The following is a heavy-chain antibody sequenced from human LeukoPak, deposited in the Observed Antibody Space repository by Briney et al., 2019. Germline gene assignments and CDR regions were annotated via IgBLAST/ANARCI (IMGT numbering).Heavy chain of an antibody. J-gene: IGHJ6*02. CDR1: GFTVSSNY. CDR3: ARDLSGSYSHYGMDV. CDR2: IYSGGST. D-gene: IGHD1-26*01. V-gene: IGHV3-66*01. Sequence: GGSLRLSCAASGFTVSSNYMSWVRQAPGKGLEWVSVIYSGGSTYYADSVKGRFTISRDNSKNTLYLQMNSLRAEDTAVYYCARDLSGSYSHYGMDVWGQGTTVTVSS.